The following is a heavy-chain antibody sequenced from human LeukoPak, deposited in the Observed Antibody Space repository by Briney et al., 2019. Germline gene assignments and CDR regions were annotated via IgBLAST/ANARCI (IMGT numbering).Heavy chain of an antibody. J-gene: IGHJ4*02. V-gene: IGHV3-23*01. CDR1: GFSFSSYG. CDR2: ISGSGGST. D-gene: IGHD5-18*01. CDR3: ATAATVDTAMPPDY. Sequence: GGSLRLSCAGSGFSFSSYGMHWVRQAPGKGLEWVSAISGSGGSTYYADSVKGRFTISRDNSKNTLYLQMNSLRAEDTAVYYCATAATVDTAMPPDYWGQGTLVTVSS.